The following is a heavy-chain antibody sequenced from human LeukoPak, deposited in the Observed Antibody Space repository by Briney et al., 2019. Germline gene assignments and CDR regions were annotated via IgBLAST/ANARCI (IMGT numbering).Heavy chain of an antibody. CDR1: GFTFSSYG. CDR3: AKERDKALVTIAY. V-gene: IGHV3-30*02. CDR2: IRYDGSNK. D-gene: IGHD5-18*01. J-gene: IGHJ4*02. Sequence: GGSLRLSCAVSGFTFSSYGMHWVRQSPGKGLEWVSFIRYDGSNKYYADSGKGRFHISRDNYKHTLSLKMNSLSAEHTAVYYCAKERDKALVTIAYWGQGTLVTVSS.